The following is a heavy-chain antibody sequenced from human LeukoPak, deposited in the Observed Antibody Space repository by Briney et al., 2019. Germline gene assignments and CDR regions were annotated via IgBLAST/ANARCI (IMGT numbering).Heavy chain of an antibody. J-gene: IGHJ4*02. Sequence: GASVKVSCKASGYSFTTYYMHWVRQAPGQGLEWMGIINPTGGVTAYAQKFQGRVTMTRDTSTSTVYIALSSLRSEDTAVYYCARSSPPAYYDFWNGYLDYWGQRTLVTVSS. CDR1: GYSFTTYY. V-gene: IGHV1-46*01. D-gene: IGHD3-3*01. CDR3: ARSSPPAYYDFWNGYLDY. CDR2: INPTGGVT.